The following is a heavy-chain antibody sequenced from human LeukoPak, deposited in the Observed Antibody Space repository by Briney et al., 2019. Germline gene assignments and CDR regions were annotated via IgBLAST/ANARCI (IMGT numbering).Heavy chain of an antibody. Sequence: SVKVSCKASGGTFSSYAISWVRQAPGQGLEWMGGIIPIFGTANYAQKFQGRVTITTDESTSTASMELSSLRSEDTAVYYCAKGARGMYYYYYMDVWGKGTTVTVSS. V-gene: IGHV1-69*05. CDR3: AKGARGMYYYYYMDV. D-gene: IGHD3-16*01. CDR2: IIPIFGTA. J-gene: IGHJ6*03. CDR1: GGTFSSYA.